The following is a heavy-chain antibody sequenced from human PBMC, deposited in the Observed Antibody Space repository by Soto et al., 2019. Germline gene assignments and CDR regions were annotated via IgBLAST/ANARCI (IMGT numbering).Heavy chain of an antibody. V-gene: IGHV4-59*01. CDR1: GGSMSSYY. D-gene: IGHD2-15*01. CDR3: ARADPDASVGY. J-gene: IGHJ4*02. Sequence: SETLSLTCTVSGGSMSSYYWTWLRQSPGRGPEWIGYISYSGSTYYNPSLKSRVTISADTSKNQFSLRMNSMIAADTAVYYCARADPDASVGYWGQGTLVTV. CDR2: ISYSGST.